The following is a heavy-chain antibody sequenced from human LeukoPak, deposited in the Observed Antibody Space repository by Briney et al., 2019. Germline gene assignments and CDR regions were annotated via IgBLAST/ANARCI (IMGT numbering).Heavy chain of an antibody. CDR2: INHDGSEK. D-gene: IGHD5-12*01. Sequence: GGSLRLSCAASGFSFNIYWMSWVRQAPGKGLEWVANINHDGSEKYYVDSVKGRFTISRDNAKNSLYLQMNSLRDDDTAVYYCARGAFSGNDYWGQGTLVTVSS. CDR1: GFSFNIYW. V-gene: IGHV3-7*01. J-gene: IGHJ4*02. CDR3: ARGAFSGNDY.